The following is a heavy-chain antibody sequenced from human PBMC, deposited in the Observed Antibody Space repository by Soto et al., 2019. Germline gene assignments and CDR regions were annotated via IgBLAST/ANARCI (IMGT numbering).Heavy chain of an antibody. J-gene: IGHJ4*02. D-gene: IGHD6-13*01. CDR1: GGSFSGYY. Sequence: QVQLQQWGAGLLKPSETLSLTCAVYGGSFSGYYWSWIRQPPGKGLEWIGEINHSGSTNYNPSLKRRVTISVDTSKNQFSLKLSSVTAADTAVYYCARGSRGRYSNKPPAIDYWGQGTLVTVSS. V-gene: IGHV4-34*01. CDR3: ARGSRGRYSNKPPAIDY. CDR2: INHSGST.